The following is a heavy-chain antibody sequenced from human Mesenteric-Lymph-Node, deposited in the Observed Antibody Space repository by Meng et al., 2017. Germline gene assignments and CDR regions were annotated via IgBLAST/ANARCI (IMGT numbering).Heavy chain of an antibody. CDR3: ARTNYGDYNWFNP. V-gene: IGHV4-31*03. CDR2: IYYSGST. CDR1: GGSISSGGFY. Sequence: QVPLQESGPGLVKPSPTLYLTCTVSGGSISSGGFYWSWIRQHPGKGLEWIGYIYYSGSTYYNPSLRSRVAISIDTSKNQFSLKLTSVTAADTAVYFCARTNYGDYNWFNPWGQGTLVTVSS. D-gene: IGHD4-17*01. J-gene: IGHJ5*02.